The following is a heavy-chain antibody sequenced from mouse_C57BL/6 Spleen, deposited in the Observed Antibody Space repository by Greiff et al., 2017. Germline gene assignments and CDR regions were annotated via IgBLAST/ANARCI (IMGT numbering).Heavy chain of an antibody. CDR2: IDPEDGDT. J-gene: IGHJ3*01. D-gene: IGHD1-3*01. CDR3: TKGRYTFAY. V-gene: IGHV14-1*01. Sequence: EVQLQQSGAELVRPGASVKLSCTASGFNIKDYYMHWVKQRPEQGLEWIGRIDPEDGDTEYAPQFQGKATMTADTSANTAYLQLSSLTSEDTAVYYCTKGRYTFAYWGQGTLVTVSA. CDR1: GFNIKDYY.